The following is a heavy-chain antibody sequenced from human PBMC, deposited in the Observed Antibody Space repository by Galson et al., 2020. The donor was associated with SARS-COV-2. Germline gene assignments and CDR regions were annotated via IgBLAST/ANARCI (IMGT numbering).Heavy chain of an antibody. CDR1: GFTFSSYA. J-gene: IGHJ6*02. V-gene: IGHV3-30-3*01. CDR2: ISYDGSNK. CDR3: ASDPSDTMGRNPYSMDV. D-gene: IGHD3-10*01. Sequence: GGPLRLSCAPSGFTFSSYAMPWVRQAPGKGLEWVAAISYDGSNKYYADSVMGRFTISRDKSKNTLYLQMNSLRAEDTAVYYCASDPSDTMGRNPYSMDVWGQGTTGTV.